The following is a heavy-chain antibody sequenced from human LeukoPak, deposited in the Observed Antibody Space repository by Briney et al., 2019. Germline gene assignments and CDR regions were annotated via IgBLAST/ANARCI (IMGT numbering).Heavy chain of an antibody. CDR3: AKGYSAYDYRNLFDQ. CDR2: IRYDGSNK. D-gene: IGHD5-12*01. CDR1: GFTFNIYG. V-gene: IGHV3-30*02. J-gene: IGHJ4*02. Sequence: PWGSLRLSCAASGFTFNIYGMHWVRQAPGKGLEWVAFIRYDGSNKYYADSVKGRFTLSRGNSRNTLYLQMNSLRAEDTAVYYCAKGYSAYDYRNLFDQWGRGTLVTVSS.